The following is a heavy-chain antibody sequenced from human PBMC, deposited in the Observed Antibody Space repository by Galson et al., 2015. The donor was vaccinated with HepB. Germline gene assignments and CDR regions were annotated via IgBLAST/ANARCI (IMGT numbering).Heavy chain of an antibody. V-gene: IGHV3-9*01. J-gene: IGHJ4*02. CDR2: ISWNSGSI. Sequence: SLRLSCAASGFTFDDYAMHWVRQAPGKGLEWVSGISWNSGSIGYADSAKGRFTISRDNAKNTLYLQMNSLRAEDTAVYYCVRTPYSGNALNYWGQGTLVTVSS. CDR3: VRTPYSGNALNY. D-gene: IGHD1-26*01. CDR1: GFTFDDYA.